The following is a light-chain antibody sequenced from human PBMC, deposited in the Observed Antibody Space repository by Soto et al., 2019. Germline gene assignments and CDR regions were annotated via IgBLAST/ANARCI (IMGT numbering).Light chain of an antibody. CDR2: GAS. CDR3: QQYNSYSRT. J-gene: IGKJ1*01. Sequence: EIVLTQSPGTLSLSPGERATLSCRASQSVSSSYLAWYQQKPGQAPRLLIYGASSRPTGIPDRFSGSGSGTEFTLTISSLQPDDFATYYCQQYNSYSRTFGQGTKVDIK. CDR1: QSVSSSY. V-gene: IGKV3-20*01.